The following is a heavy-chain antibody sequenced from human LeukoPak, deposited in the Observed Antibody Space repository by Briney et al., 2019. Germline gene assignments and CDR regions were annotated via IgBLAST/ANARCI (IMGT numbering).Heavy chain of an antibody. CDR1: GGSFNDEY. Sequence: SETLSLTCTVYGGSFNDEYSIWIRQAPGKGLEWIGEVHQSGSTKYNPSLKSRVTMSADTSKNQFSLKLISVTAADTAVYYCARRGLGSQIQLWGRGTPVTVSS. D-gene: IGHD1-26*01. J-gene: IGHJ2*01. CDR3: ARRGLGSQIQL. V-gene: IGHV4-34*01. CDR2: VHQSGST.